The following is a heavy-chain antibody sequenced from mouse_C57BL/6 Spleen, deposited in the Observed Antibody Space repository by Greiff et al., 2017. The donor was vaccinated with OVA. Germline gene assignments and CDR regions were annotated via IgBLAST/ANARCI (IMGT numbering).Heavy chain of an antibody. Sequence: QVQLKESGPGLVQPSQSLSITCTVSGFSLTSYGVHWVRQSPGKGLEWLGVIWRGGSTDYNAAFMSRLSITKDNSKSQVFFKMNSLQADDTAIYYDATTYYYGSSYDPPYDARDYWGQGTSVTVSS. J-gene: IGHJ4*01. D-gene: IGHD1-1*01. CDR1: GFSLTSYG. CDR3: ATTYYYGSSYDPPYDARDY. CDR2: IWRGGST. V-gene: IGHV2-5*01.